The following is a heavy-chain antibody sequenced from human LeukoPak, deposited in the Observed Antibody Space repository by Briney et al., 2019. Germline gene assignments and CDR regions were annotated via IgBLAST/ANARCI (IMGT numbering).Heavy chain of an antibody. J-gene: IGHJ4*02. V-gene: IGHV3-11*06. Sequence: PGGSLRLSCAASGFTFSDYYMSWIRQAPGKGLEWLSYISPTSGYTPYADSVKGRFTTSRDNAKNSLYLQMNSLRAEDTAVYYCARKYCSSTSCLIDNWGQGALVTVSS. D-gene: IGHD2-2*01. CDR3: ARKYCSSTSCLIDN. CDR2: ISPTSGYT. CDR1: GFTFSDYY.